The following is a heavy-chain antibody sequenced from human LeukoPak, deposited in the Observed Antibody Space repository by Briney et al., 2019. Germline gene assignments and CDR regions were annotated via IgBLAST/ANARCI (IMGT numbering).Heavy chain of an antibody. J-gene: IGHJ3*02. CDR2: IIPIFGTA. CDR1: GGTFSSYA. D-gene: IGHD6-13*01. V-gene: IGHV1-69*05. Sequence: ASVKASCKASGGTFSSYAISWVRQAPGQGLEWMGGIIPIFGTANYAQKFQGRVTITTDESTSTAYMELSSLRSEDTAVYYCARGSSSWTAHDAFDIWGQGTMVTDSS. CDR3: ARGSSSWTAHDAFDI.